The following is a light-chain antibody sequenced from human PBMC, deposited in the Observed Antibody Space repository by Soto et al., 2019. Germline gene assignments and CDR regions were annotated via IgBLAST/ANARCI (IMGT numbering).Light chain of an antibody. CDR1: SSDVGCYNY. CDR2: DVS. Sequence: QSALTQPRSVSGSPGQSVTISCTGTSSDVGCYNYVSCYQQHPGKAPKLMIYDVSKRPSGVPDRFSGSKSGNTASLTISGLQAEDEADYYCCSYAGSYTEVFGGGTKVTVL. V-gene: IGLV2-11*01. CDR3: CSYAGSYTEV. J-gene: IGLJ3*02.